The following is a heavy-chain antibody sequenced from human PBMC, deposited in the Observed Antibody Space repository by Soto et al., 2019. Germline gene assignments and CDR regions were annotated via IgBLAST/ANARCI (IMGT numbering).Heavy chain of an antibody. CDR1: GFTFSSYW. V-gene: IGHV3-7*01. CDR2: IKQDGSEK. Sequence: GGSLRLSCAASGFTFSSYWMSWVRQAPGKGLEWVANIKQDGSEKYYVDSVKGRFTISRDNAKNSLYLQMNSLRAEDTAVYYCARDPNSAPLGDPKFDYWGQGTLVTVSS. CDR3: ARDPNSAPLGDPKFDY. J-gene: IGHJ4*02. D-gene: IGHD4-17*01.